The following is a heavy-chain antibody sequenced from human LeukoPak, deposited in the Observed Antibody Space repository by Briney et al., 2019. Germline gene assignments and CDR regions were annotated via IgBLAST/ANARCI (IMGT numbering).Heavy chain of an antibody. CDR2: INRDGSST. CDR3: ARGGGYSYGSFDY. Sequence: GGSLRLSCAASGIIFSNYWMHWVRQAPGKGLVWVSRINRDGSSTSYADSVKGRFTISRDNAKNTLYLQMNSLRAEGTAVYYCARGGGYSYGSFDYWGQGTLVTVSS. V-gene: IGHV3-74*01. J-gene: IGHJ4*02. D-gene: IGHD5-18*01. CDR1: GIIFSNYW.